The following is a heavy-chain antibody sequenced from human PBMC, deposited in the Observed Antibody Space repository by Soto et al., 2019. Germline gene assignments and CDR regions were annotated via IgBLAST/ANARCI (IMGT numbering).Heavy chain of an antibody. Sequence: PGGSLRLSCAASGFTFSSYAMSWVRQAPGKGLEWVSAISGSGGSTYYADSVRGRFTISRDNSKNTLYLQMNSLRAEDTAVYYCAKGQGLAIFGVVITKNRRHFDYWGQGTLVPVSS. V-gene: IGHV3-23*01. D-gene: IGHD3-3*01. J-gene: IGHJ4*02. CDR2: ISGSGGST. CDR3: AKGQGLAIFGVVITKNRRHFDY. CDR1: GFTFSSYA.